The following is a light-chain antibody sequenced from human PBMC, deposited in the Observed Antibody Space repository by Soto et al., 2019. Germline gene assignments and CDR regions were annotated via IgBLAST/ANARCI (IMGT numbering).Light chain of an antibody. V-gene: IGKV3-20*01. CDR1: QTISSGF. J-gene: IGKJ4*01. Sequence: EIVLTQSPGTLSLSPGERATLSCKTSQTISSGFLAWYQQKPGQAPRLLIYGASSRATGIPDRFSGSGSGTDFTLTFSRLEPEDSAVYYCQLLTFGGGTKVEIK. CDR2: GAS. CDR3: QLLT.